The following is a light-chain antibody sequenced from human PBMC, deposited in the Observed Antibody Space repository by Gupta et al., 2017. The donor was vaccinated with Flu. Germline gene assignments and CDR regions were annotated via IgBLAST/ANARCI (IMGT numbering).Light chain of an antibody. CDR1: SSTIGAGYD. J-gene: IGLJ1*01. V-gene: IGLV1-40*01. CDR2: GNS. CDR3: QSYDSSLSGYV. Sequence: QSVLTQPPSVSGPPGQRVTISCTESSSTIGAGYDVHWYPQLLGTAPKLLIYGNSNRPSGVPDRFSGSNSGTSASLAITGLQAEDEADYYCQSYDSSLSGYVFGTGTKVTVL.